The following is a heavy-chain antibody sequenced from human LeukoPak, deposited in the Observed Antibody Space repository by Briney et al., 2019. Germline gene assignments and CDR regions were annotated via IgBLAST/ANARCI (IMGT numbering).Heavy chain of an antibody. D-gene: IGHD6-13*01. Sequence: ASVNVSCKASGYTFTSYDINWVRQATGQGLEWMGWMNPNSGNTGYAQKFQGRVTMTRNTSISTAYMELSSLRSEDTAVYYCARGLYSSSWYFEVSGNWFDPWGQGTLVTVSS. CDR1: GYTFTSYD. V-gene: IGHV1-8*01. J-gene: IGHJ5*02. CDR2: MNPNSGNT. CDR3: ARGLYSSSWYFEVSGNWFDP.